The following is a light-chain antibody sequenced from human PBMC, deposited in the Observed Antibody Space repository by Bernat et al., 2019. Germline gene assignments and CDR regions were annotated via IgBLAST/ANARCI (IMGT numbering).Light chain of an antibody. CDR3: QQYDSYPLT. V-gene: IGKV1-16*01. CDR2: AAS. Sequence: DIQMTQSPSSLSASLGDTVTITCRASQAISISLAWFQQRPGKAPKSLSYAASNLRSGVPSRFTGSGSGTDFTLTISSLQPEDFGIYYCQQYDSYPLTFGGGTKVDVK. CDR1: QAISIS. J-gene: IGKJ4*01.